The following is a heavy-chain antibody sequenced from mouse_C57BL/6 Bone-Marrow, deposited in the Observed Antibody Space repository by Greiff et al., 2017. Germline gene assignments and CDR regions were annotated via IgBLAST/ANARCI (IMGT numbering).Heavy chain of an antibody. CDR2: ISSGGDYI. D-gene: IGHD2-1*01. Sequence: EVMLVESGEGLVKPGGSLKLSCAASGFTFSSYAMSWVRQTPEKRLEWVAYISSGGDYISYADPVKGRFTISRDNARNTLYLQMSSLKSEDTAMYYCTRDLPYGKRAMDYWGQGTSVTVSS. J-gene: IGHJ4*01. V-gene: IGHV5-9-1*02. CDR1: GFTFSSYA. CDR3: TRDLPYGKRAMDY.